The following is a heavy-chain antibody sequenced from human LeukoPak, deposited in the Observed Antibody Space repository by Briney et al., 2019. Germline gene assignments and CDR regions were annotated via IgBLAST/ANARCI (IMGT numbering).Heavy chain of an antibody. CDR2: INHSGST. Sequence: PSETLSLTCAVYGGSFSGYYWSWIRQSPGKGLEWIGEINHSGSTNYNPSLKSRVTISVDTSKNQFSLKLSSVTAADTAVYYCARGHLTFDYWGQGTLVTVSS. V-gene: IGHV4-34*01. D-gene: IGHD3-9*01. CDR1: GGSFSGYY. J-gene: IGHJ4*02. CDR3: ARGHLTFDY.